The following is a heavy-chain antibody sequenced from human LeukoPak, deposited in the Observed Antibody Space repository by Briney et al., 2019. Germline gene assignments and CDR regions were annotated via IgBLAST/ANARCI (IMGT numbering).Heavy chain of an antibody. Sequence: GGSLRLSCAASGFTFSSYSMIWVRQAPGKGLEWVSSISSSSSYIYYADSVKGRFTISRDNAKNSLYLQMNSLRAEDTAVYYCARDLRYGSGNRGFDYWGQGTLVTVSS. CDR1: GFTFSSYS. D-gene: IGHD3-10*01. J-gene: IGHJ4*02. CDR2: ISSSSSYI. V-gene: IGHV3-21*01. CDR3: ARDLRYGSGNRGFDY.